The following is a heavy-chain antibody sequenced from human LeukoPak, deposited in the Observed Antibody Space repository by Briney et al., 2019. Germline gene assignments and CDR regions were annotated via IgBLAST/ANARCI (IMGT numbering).Heavy chain of an antibody. V-gene: IGHV4-61*01. J-gene: IGHJ3*02. CDR2: IYYSGST. D-gene: IGHD3-10*01. CDR1: GGSVSSGSYY. CDR3: ARLITMVRGVMTNAFDI. Sequence: SETLSPTCTVSGGSVSSGSYYWSWIRQPPGKGLEWIGYIYYSGSTNYNPSLKSRVTISVDTSKNQFSLKLSSVTAADTAVYYCARLITMVRGVMTNAFDIWGQGTMVTVSS.